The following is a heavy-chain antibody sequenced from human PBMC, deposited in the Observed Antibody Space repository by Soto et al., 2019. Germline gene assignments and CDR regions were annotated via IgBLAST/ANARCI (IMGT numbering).Heavy chain of an antibody. CDR2: IIPIFGTA. J-gene: IGHJ6*02. V-gene: IGHV1-69*12. CDR1: GGTFSSYA. Sequence: QVQLVQSGAEVKKPGSSVKVSCKASGGTFSSYAISWVRQAPGQGLEWMGGIIPIFGTANYAQKFQGRVTITADESTSTAYMELSSLRSEDTAVYYCARDLKRVSGGLGYYGMDVWGQGTTVTVSS. CDR3: ARDLKRVSGGLGYYGMDV. D-gene: IGHD3-16*01.